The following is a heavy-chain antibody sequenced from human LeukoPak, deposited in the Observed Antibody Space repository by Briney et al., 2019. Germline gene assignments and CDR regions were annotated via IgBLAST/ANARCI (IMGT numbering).Heavy chain of an antibody. CDR3: ARTMGIKHYDAFDI. J-gene: IGHJ3*02. Sequence: ASVKVSCKASGYTFTSYGISWVRQAPGQGLEWMGWISAYNGNTNYAQKLQGRVTMTTDTSTSTAYMELRSLRSDDTAVYYCARTMGIKHYDAFDIWGQGTMVTASS. V-gene: IGHV1-18*01. CDR2: ISAYNGNT. D-gene: IGHD7-27*01. CDR1: GYTFTSYG.